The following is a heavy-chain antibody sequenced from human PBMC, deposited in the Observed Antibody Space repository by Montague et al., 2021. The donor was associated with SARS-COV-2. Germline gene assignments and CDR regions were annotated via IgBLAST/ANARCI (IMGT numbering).Heavy chain of an antibody. Sequence: TLSLTCTISGVSISSGDYSWNLIRQSPGKGLEWIGFIYESGSTLYNPSLKSRITISVDRSKNQFSLRLNSVTAADTAVYYCARKIIANAFDVWGHGTTVTVSS. CDR2: IYESGST. CDR3: ARKIIANAFDV. V-gene: IGHV4-30-2*06. J-gene: IGHJ3*01. D-gene: IGHD2/OR15-2a*01. CDR1: GVSISSGDYS.